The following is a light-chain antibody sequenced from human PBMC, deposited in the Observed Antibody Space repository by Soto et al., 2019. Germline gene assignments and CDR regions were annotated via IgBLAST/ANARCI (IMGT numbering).Light chain of an antibody. V-gene: IGLV1-44*01. CDR1: NSNIGSNT. Sequence: QSVLTQPPSASGTPGQRVTISCSGSNSNIGSNTVNWYQQLPGTAPKILIYTNNHRPSGVPDRFSGSKSGTSASLAISGLQSEDEADYYCATWDDSLNGVVFGGGTQLTVL. CDR2: TNN. J-gene: IGLJ2*01. CDR3: ATWDDSLNGVV.